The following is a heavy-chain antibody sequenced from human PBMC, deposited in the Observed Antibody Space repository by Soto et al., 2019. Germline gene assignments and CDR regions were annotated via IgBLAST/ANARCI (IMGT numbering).Heavy chain of an antibody. CDR3: ARGLVLVPSYYYYGMDV. V-gene: IGHV1-2*04. J-gene: IGHJ6*02. CDR2: INPNSGGT. Sequence: QVQLVQSGAEVKKPGASVKVSCKASGYTFTGYYMHWVRQAPGQGLEWMGWINPNSGGTNYAQKLQGWVTMTRDTSISTAYMELSRLRSDDTAVYYCARGLVLVPSYYYYGMDVWGQGTTVTVSS. CDR1: GYTFTGYY. D-gene: IGHD2-2*01.